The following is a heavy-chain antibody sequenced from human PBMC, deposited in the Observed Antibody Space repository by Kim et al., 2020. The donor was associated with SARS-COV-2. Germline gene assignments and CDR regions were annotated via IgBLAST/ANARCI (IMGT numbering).Heavy chain of an antibody. Sequence: GGSLRLSCAASGFTFDDYAMHWVRQAPGKGLEWVSGISWNSGSIGYADSVKGRFTISRDNAKNSLYLQMNSLRAEDTALYYCAKDSGGPHYYYYYGMDVWGQGTTVTVSS. J-gene: IGHJ6*02. V-gene: IGHV3-9*01. CDR2: ISWNSGSI. CDR1: GFTFDDYA. D-gene: IGHD2-15*01. CDR3: AKDSGGPHYYYYYGMDV.